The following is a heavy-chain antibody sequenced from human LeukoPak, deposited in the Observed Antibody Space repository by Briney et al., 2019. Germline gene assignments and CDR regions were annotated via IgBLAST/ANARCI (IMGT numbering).Heavy chain of an antibody. J-gene: IGHJ6*02. V-gene: IGHV5-51*01. CDR3: ARRRSGMDV. Sequence: GESLKISCKGSGYTFSNYWIGWVRQMPGKGLEWMGIIYPSDSDTRYNPSFQGQVTISADKSISTAYLQWSSLRASDSAMYYCARRRSGMDVWGQGTTVTVSS. CDR2: IYPSDSDT. CDR1: GYTFSNYW.